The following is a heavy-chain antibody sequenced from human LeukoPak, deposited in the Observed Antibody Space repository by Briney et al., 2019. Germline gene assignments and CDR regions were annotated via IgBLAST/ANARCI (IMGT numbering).Heavy chain of an antibody. D-gene: IGHD2-2*01. J-gene: IGHJ6*03. CDR3: ARDRGLYCSSTSCPLGSYYYYYMDV. CDR2: IYHSGST. V-gene: IGHV4-4*02. CDR1: GGSISSSNW. Sequence: PSGTLSLTCAVSGGSISSSNWWSWVRQPPGKGLEWIGEIYHSGSTNYNPSLKSRVTISVDKSKNQFSLKLSSVTAADTAVYYCARDRGLYCSSTSCPLGSYYYYYMDVWGKGTTVTVSS.